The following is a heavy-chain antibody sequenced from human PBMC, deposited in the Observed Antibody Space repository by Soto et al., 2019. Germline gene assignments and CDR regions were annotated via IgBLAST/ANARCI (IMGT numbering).Heavy chain of an antibody. D-gene: IGHD2-2*02. V-gene: IGHV1-18*01. Sequence: ASVKVSCKASGYTFTSYGISWVRQAPGQGLEWMGWISAYNGNTNYAQKLQGSVTMTTDTSTSTAYMELRSLRSDDTAVYYCATDRCSSTRCYTGWFDTWGQGTLVTVSS. CDR3: ATDRCSSTRCYTGWFDT. J-gene: IGHJ5*02. CDR1: GYTFTSYG. CDR2: ISAYNGNT.